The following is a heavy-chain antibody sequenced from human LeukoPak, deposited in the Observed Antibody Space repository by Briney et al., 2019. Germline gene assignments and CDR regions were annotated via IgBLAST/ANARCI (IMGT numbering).Heavy chain of an antibody. CDR1: GGSISSGGYY. V-gene: IGHV4-30-2*01. Sequence: SQTLSLTCTVSGGSISSGGYYWSWIRQPPGKGLEWIGYIYHSGSTYYNPSLKSRVTISVDRSKNQFSLKLSSVTAADTAVYYCARGPSMDSSSWYSDYWGQGTLVTVSS. D-gene: IGHD6-13*01. CDR2: IYHSGST. J-gene: IGHJ4*02. CDR3: ARGPSMDSSSWYSDY.